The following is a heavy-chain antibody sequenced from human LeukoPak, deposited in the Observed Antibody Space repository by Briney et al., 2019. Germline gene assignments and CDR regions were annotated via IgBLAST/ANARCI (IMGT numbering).Heavy chain of an antibody. D-gene: IGHD5-18*01. V-gene: IGHV4-59*01. J-gene: IGHJ4*02. Sequence: PSETLSLTCTVSGGSISSYYWSWIRQPPGKGLEWIGFLYYSRSTNYNPTLKSRVTISADTSKNQFSLKLSSVTAADTAVYYCARDLLRYGFDSWGQGTLVTVSS. CDR1: GGSISSYY. CDR3: ARDLLRYGFDS. CDR2: LYYSRST.